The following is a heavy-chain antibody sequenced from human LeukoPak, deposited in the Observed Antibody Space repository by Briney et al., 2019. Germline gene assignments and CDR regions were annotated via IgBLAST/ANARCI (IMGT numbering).Heavy chain of an antibody. CDR2: IYTSGST. CDR3: ARAQGSSGLNWFDP. J-gene: IGHJ5*02. D-gene: IGHD3-22*01. Sequence: SETLSLTCTVSGGSISSYYWSWIRRPAGKGLEWIGRIYTSGSTNYNPSLKSRVTMSVDTSKNQFSLKLSSVTAADTAVYYCARAQGSSGLNWFDPWGQGTLVTVSS. V-gene: IGHV4-4*07. CDR1: GGSISSYY.